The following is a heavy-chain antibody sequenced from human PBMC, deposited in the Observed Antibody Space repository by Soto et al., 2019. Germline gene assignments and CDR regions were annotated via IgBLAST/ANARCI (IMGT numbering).Heavy chain of an antibody. CDR1: GYIFSNYN. V-gene: IGHV1-8*01. CDR2: VNPNSGNT. J-gene: IGHJ4*02. CDR3: ARAHDSGDVDY. Sequence: SGAEVKAPGASVKVSCKSSGYIFSNYNINWVRQATGQGLEWMGSVNPNSGNTLYAQKFQGRVTMTRSTSISTAYMELSSLTFDDTAVYYCARAHDSGDVDYWGQGTLVTVSS. D-gene: IGHD4-17*01.